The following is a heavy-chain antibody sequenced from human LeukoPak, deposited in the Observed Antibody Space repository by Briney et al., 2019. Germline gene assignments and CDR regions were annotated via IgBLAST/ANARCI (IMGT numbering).Heavy chain of an antibody. J-gene: IGHJ4*02. Sequence: SETLSLTCTVSGGSISSGNYYWGWIRQPPGKGLDWIASIHYSGSTYYNPSLKSRVTISVDTSKNQFSLKLSSVTAADTAVYYCARQRRVGATSGVLDYWGQGTLVTVSS. CDR1: GGSISSGNYY. V-gene: IGHV4-39*01. CDR3: ARQRRVGATSGVLDY. D-gene: IGHD1-26*01. CDR2: IHYSGST.